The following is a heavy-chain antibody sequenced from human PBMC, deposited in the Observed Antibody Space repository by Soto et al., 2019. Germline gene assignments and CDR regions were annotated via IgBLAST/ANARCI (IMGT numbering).Heavy chain of an antibody. Sequence: QVQLQESGPGLVKPSGTLSLTCAVSSGSISSSNWWSWVRQPPGKGLEWMGEIYHSGSTNYNPSLKSRVTISVDKSKNQFSLKLSSVTAADTAVYYCARLRTVGGTNYYYYYMDVWGKGTTVTVSS. V-gene: IGHV4-4*02. D-gene: IGHD1-1*01. CDR3: ARLRTVGGTNYYYYYMDV. J-gene: IGHJ6*03. CDR1: SGSISSSNW. CDR2: IYHSGST.